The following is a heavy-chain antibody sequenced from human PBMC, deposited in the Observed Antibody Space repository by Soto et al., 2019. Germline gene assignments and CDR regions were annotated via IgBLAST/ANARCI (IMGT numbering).Heavy chain of an antibody. V-gene: IGHV4-30-4*01. D-gene: IGHD3-22*01. J-gene: IGHJ4*02. CDR3: ARETLGGSGYLFDY. Sequence: SETLSLTCTVSGGSISSGDYYWSWIRQPPGKGLEWIGYIYYSGSTYYNPSLKSRVTISVDTSKNQFSLKLSSVTAADTAVYYCARETLGGSGYLFDYWGQGTLVTVSS. CDR2: IYYSGST. CDR1: GGSISSGDYY.